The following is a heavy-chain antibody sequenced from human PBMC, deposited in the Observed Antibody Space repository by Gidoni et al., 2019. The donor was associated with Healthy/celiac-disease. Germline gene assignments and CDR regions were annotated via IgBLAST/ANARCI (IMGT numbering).Heavy chain of an antibody. CDR2: IYWDDEK. V-gene: IGHV2-5*02. CDR1: GFSLSTSGVG. Sequence: QITLKESGPTLVKPTQTLTLTCTFSGFSLSTSGVGVGWIRQPPGNALEWLALIYWDDEKRYSPYLKSRLTITKDTSKNQVVLKMTNMDSVDTATYYWVHSWQKPEPRQTEDFQNWGQGTLVTVSS. CDR3: VHSWQKPEPRQTEDFQN. J-gene: IGHJ1*01.